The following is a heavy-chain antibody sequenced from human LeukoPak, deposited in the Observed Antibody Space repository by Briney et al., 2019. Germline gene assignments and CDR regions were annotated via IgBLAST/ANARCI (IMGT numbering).Heavy chain of an antibody. V-gene: IGHV3-21*01. CDR3: ARVYSSRDLATSFDY. D-gene: IGHD2-21*01. CDR2: ISSSSSYI. CDR1: GFTFSSYS. J-gene: IGHJ4*02. Sequence: GGSLGVSCAASGFTFSSYSMNWVRQAPGKGLEWVSYISSSSSYIYYADSVKGRFTISRDNAKNSLYLQMNSLRAEDTAVYYCARVYSSRDLATSFDYWGQGTLVTVSS.